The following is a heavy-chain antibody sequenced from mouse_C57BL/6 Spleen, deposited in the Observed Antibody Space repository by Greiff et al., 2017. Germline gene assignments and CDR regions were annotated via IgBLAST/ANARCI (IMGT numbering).Heavy chain of an antibody. J-gene: IGHJ1*03. D-gene: IGHD5-1*01. V-gene: IGHV1-18*01. CDR2: INHKSGGT. CDR3: ARGGEYNVPG. Sequence: VQLQQSGPELVKPGASVKIPCKASGYTFTDYNMGWVKQSHGKSLEWIGEINHKSGGTIYNQKFKGKAKLTVDKSSSTAFMELSSLTAEDTAYYYCARGGEYNVPGWGTGTTVTGSS. CDR1: GYTFTDYN.